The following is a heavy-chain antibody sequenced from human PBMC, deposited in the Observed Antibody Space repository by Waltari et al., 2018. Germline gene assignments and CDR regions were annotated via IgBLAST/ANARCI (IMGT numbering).Heavy chain of an antibody. CDR1: GYSFTSYW. CDR2: IDPSHSYP. CDR3: ARRLYSSSSGGDY. D-gene: IGHD6-6*01. Sequence: EVQLVQSGAEVKKPGESLRISCKGSGYSFTSYWISWVRQMPGKGLEWMGSIDPSHSYPNSSPSFQSHVTISADKSISTAYLQWSSLKASDTAMYYCARRLYSSSSGGDYWGQGTLVTVSS. V-gene: IGHV5-10-1*03. J-gene: IGHJ4*02.